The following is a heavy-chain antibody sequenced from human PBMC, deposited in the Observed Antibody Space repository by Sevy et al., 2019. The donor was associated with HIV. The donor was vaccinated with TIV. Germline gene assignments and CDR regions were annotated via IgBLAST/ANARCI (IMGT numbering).Heavy chain of an antibody. CDR2: IYSGGST. D-gene: IGHD2-2*01. CDR1: GFTVSSNY. J-gene: IGHJ3*02. Sequence: GGSLRLSCAASGFTVSSNYMSWVRQAPGKGLEWVSVIYSGGSTYYADSVKGRFTISRHNSKNTLYLQMNSLRAEDTAVYYCARDLPAGYCSSTSCTNDAFDIWGQGTMVTVSS. CDR3: ARDLPAGYCSSTSCTNDAFDI. V-gene: IGHV3-53*04.